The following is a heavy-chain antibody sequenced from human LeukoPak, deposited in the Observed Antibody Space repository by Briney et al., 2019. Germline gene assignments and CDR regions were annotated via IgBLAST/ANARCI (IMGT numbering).Heavy chain of an antibody. J-gene: IGHJ4*02. CDR1: GGTFSSYA. CDR3: ARGGIAAAGTSVDY. CDR2: IIPIFGTA. D-gene: IGHD6-13*01. Sequence: SVKVSCKASGGTFSSYAISWVRQAPGQGLEWMGGIIPIFGTANYAQKFQGRVTIAADKSTSTAYMELSSLRSEDTAVYYCARGGIAAAGTSVDYWSQGTLVTVSS. V-gene: IGHV1-69*06.